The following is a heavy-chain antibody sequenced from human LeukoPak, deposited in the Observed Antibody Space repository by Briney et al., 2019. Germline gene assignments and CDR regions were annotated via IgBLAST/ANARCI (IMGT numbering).Heavy chain of an antibody. D-gene: IGHD6-19*01. CDR2: ISSSSDYI. Sequence: PGGSLRLSCAASGFIFSNFGMSWVRQAPGKGLEWVSSISSSSDYIYYADSVKGRFSISRDNAKNSLFLQMNSLRVEDTAVYYCARDRFTSGWYNGYWGQGTLVTVSS. CDR1: GFIFSNFG. J-gene: IGHJ4*02. CDR3: ARDRFTSGWYNGY. V-gene: IGHV3-21*01.